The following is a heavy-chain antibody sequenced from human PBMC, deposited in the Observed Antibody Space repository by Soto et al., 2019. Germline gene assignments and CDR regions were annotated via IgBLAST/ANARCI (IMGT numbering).Heavy chain of an antibody. CDR3: ALDLGAPQSWFDP. V-gene: IGHV4-30-2*01. J-gene: IGHJ5*02. Sequence: SETLSLTCAVSGGSINSGGYSWSWIRQPTGKGLEWIGYIYHSGSTYSNPSLKSRVTISVDRSKNQFSLKLSSVTAADTALFCCALDLGAPQSWFDPWGQGTLVTVSS. CDR1: GGSINSGGYS. CDR2: IYHSGST.